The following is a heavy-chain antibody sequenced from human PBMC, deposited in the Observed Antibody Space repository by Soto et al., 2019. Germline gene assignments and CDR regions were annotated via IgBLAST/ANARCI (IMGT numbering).Heavy chain of an antibody. CDR1: GFTFSIYA. CDR2: ISGSGTSA. V-gene: IGHV3-23*01. Sequence: EVQLLESGGGLVQPGGSLRLSCAASGFTFSIYAMTWVRQAPGKGLEWVSTISGSGTSAYYADSVKGRFTFSRDNSKNTLHLQMNSLRAEDTALYYCAKLGSNRWYDAFDIWGQGTVVTVSS. D-gene: IGHD6-19*01. J-gene: IGHJ3*02. CDR3: AKLGSNRWYDAFDI.